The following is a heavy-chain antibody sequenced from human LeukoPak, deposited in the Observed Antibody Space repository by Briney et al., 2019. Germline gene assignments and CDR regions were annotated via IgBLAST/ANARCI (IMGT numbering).Heavy chain of an antibody. CDR3: AKLMGSLDAWGSFRFSFDS. CDR1: GFTFSSYA. D-gene: IGHD3-16*02. Sequence: PGGSLRLSCAASGFTFSSYAMSWVRLAPGKGLDWVSTISGSGGSLYYADSVRGRFTISRDNSKNTLYLQMNSLRAEDTAVYYCAKLMGSLDAWGSFRFSFDSWGQGTLVTVYS. V-gene: IGHV3-23*01. CDR2: ISGSGGSL. J-gene: IGHJ4*02.